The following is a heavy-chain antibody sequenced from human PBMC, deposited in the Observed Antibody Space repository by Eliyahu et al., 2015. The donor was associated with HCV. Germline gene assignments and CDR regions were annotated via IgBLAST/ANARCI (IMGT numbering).Heavy chain of an antibody. D-gene: IGHD6-19*01. CDR3: ARPSSGWRLDY. J-gene: IGHJ4*02. CDR2: IKQDGSEK. Sequence: EVQLVESGGGXVQPGGSLRLSCAAXGFTFSSYWMSWVRQAPGKGLEWVANIKQDGSEKYYVDSVKGRFTISRDNAKNSLYLQMNSLRAEDTAVYYCARPSSGWRLDYWGQGTLVTVSS. CDR1: GFTFSSYW. V-gene: IGHV3-7*01.